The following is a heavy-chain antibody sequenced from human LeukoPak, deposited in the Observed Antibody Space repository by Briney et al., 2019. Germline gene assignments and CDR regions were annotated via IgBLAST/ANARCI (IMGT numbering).Heavy chain of an antibody. CDR1: GGSFSGYY. Sequence: SETLSLTCAVYGGSFSGYYWSWIRQPPGKGLEWIGEINHSGSTNYNPSLKSRVTFSVDTSKNQFSLKLSSLTAADTAMYYCARKEPHGDYGGKIRYYYYMDGWGKGTTITISS. CDR3: ARKEPHGDYGGKIRYYYYMDG. V-gene: IGHV4-34*01. J-gene: IGHJ6*03. D-gene: IGHD4-23*01. CDR2: INHSGST.